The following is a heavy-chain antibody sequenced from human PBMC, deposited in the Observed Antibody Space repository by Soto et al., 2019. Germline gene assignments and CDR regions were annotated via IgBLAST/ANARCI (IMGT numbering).Heavy chain of an antibody. CDR1: GFTFSIYA. CDR3: ARDQPSIAYYFDS. D-gene: IGHD3-3*02. V-gene: IGHV3-23*01. CDR2: TGATGRTT. J-gene: IGHJ4*02. Sequence: EVQLLESGGGLVQPGGSLRLSCAASGFTFSIYAMTWVRQAPGKGLEWVSTTGATGRTTYYSDSVKGRFTVSRDNSKNSLYLQMNSLRAEDTAVYYCARDQPSIAYYFDSWGQGTLVTVSS.